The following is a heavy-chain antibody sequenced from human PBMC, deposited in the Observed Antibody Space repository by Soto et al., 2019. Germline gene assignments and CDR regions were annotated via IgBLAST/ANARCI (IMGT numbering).Heavy chain of an antibody. CDR3: ARGFTGSAGRFDP. CDR2: IYPSKSKT. CDR1: GYNFATYW. J-gene: IGHJ5*02. Sequence: PGESLKISCKGSGYNFATYWFAWVRQMPGRGLEYMGTIYPSKSKTIYGPSFQGLVTISADTSLNTAYLQWGSLRASDTATYYCARGFTGSAGRFDPWGQGTVVTVSS. D-gene: IGHD2-8*02. V-gene: IGHV5-51*01.